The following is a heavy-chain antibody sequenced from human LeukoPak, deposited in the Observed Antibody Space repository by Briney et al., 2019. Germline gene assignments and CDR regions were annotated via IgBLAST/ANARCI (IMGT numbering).Heavy chain of an antibody. D-gene: IGHD5-12*01. CDR1: GESISSSNW. V-gene: IGHV4-4*02. CDR3: ARGLVDTGRSRFDY. J-gene: IGHJ4*02. Sequence: SGTLSLTCAVSGESISSSNWWSWVRQPPGKGLEWIGEIHHSGSTNYNPSLKSRVTISVDKAKNQLPLKMTSVTAADTAVYYCARGLVDTGRSRFDYWGQGTLVTVSS. CDR2: IHHSGST.